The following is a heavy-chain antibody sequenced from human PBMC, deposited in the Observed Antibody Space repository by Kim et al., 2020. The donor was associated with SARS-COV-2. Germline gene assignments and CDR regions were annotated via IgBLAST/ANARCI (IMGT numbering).Heavy chain of an antibody. CDR2: IYTSGST. V-gene: IGHV4-4*07. CDR1: GGSISSYY. CDR3: ARCYSNYNYYYYGMDV. D-gene: IGHD4-4*01. Sequence: SETLSLTCTVSGGSISSYYWSWIRQPAGKGLEWIGRIYTSGSTNYKPSLKSRVTMSVDTSNNQFSLKLSSVTAADTAVYYCARCYSNYNYYYYGMDVWGQGTTVTVSS. J-gene: IGHJ6*02.